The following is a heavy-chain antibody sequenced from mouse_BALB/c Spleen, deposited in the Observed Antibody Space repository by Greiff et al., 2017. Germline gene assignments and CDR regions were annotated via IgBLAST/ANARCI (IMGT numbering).Heavy chain of an antibody. CDR2: IDPANGNT. J-gene: IGHJ3*01. D-gene: IGHD1-2*01. V-gene: IGHV14-3*02. Sequence: VQLKQSGAELVKPGASVKLSCTASGFNIKDTYMHWVKQRPEQGLEWIGRIDPANGNTKYDPKFQGKATITADTSSNTAYLQLSSLTSEDTAVYYCARGPATGWFAYWGQGTLVTVSA. CDR1: GFNIKDTY. CDR3: ARGPATGWFAY.